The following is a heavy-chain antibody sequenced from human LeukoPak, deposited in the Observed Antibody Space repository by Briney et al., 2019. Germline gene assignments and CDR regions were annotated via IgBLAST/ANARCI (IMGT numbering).Heavy chain of an antibody. CDR1: GYTFTSYA. J-gene: IGHJ4*02. Sequence: ASVKVSCKASGYTFTSYAMHWVRQAPGQRLEWMGWINAGNGNTKYSQKFQGRVTITRDTSVSTAYMELSSLRSEDMAVYYCARDWGRVAGSGLYWGQGTLVTVSS. D-gene: IGHD6-19*01. CDR2: INAGNGNT. CDR3: ARDWGRVAGSGLY. V-gene: IGHV1-3*01.